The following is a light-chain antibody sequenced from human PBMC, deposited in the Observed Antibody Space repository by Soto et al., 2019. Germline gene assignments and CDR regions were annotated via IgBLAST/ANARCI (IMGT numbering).Light chain of an antibody. CDR3: QQYETFSGT. J-gene: IGKJ1*01. Sequence: DIQLTQSPCTLPASVGERVTLTCLASQSVSGRLAWYQQKPGEAPKLLIYDASALPRGVPSRFSGSGSGTKFTLTIASLQPDDFATYYCQQYETFSGTFGPGTKVDIK. V-gene: IGKV1-5*01. CDR1: QSVSGR. CDR2: DAS.